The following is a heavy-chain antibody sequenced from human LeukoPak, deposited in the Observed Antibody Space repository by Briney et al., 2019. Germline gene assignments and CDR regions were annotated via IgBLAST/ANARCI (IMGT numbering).Heavy chain of an antibody. CDR3: TRDRRYGGMDV. CDR2: IISDGSSA. J-gene: IGHJ6*02. V-gene: IGHV3-74*01. Sequence: GGSLRLSCAASGFTFSSYWMHWVRQAPGKGLVWVSRIISDGSSATHADSVKGRFTISRDNAKNMLYLQMNSLRAEDTAVYYCTRDRRYGGMDVWGQGTTVSVSS. CDR1: GFTFSSYW. D-gene: IGHD3-10*01.